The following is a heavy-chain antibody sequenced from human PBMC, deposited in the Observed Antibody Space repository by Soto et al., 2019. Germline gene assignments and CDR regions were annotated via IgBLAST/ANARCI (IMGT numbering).Heavy chain of an antibody. Sequence: LRLSCKPSGFTFSDHGMNWVRQAPGKGLEWVSSISSKSSLIYYADSVKGRFTISRDNTKNSLSLQMNSLRVDDTAVYLCASASSHLYCAGGSCFDVWGQGTLVTVSS. CDR2: ISSKSSLI. D-gene: IGHD2-15*01. J-gene: IGHJ4*02. V-gene: IGHV3-21*06. CDR1: GFTFSDHG. CDR3: ASASSHLYCAGGSCFDV.